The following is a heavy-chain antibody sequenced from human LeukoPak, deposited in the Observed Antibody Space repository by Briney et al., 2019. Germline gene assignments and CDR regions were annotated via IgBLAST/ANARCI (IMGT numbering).Heavy chain of an antibody. CDR2: INPSGGST. Sequence: ASVKVSCKASGYTFTSYYMHWVRQAPGQGLEWMGIINPSGGSTSYAQKFQGRVTMTRDTSTSTVYMELSGLRSEDTAVYYCAREWAIAVAGPNFDYWGQGTLVTVSS. CDR3: AREWAIAVAGPNFDY. J-gene: IGHJ4*02. CDR1: GYTFTSYY. V-gene: IGHV1-46*01. D-gene: IGHD6-19*01.